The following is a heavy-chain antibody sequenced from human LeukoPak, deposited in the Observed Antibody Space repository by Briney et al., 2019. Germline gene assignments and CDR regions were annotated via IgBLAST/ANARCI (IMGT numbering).Heavy chain of an antibody. V-gene: IGHV4-59*08. CDR3: ARLGKTYYMDV. Sequence: SETLSHTCTVSGDSISNYYWTWIRQTPGKGLEWIGNLYHSGAADYNPSLKTRVTTSVDTSKDQFSLSLRSSTAADTAVYFCARLGKTYYMDVWGTGTTVTVSS. D-gene: IGHD1/OR15-1a*01. CDR1: GDSISNYY. J-gene: IGHJ6*03. CDR2: LYHSGAA.